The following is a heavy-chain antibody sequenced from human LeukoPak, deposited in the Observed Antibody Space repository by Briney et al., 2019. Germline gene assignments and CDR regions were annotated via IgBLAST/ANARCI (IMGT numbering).Heavy chain of an antibody. D-gene: IGHD5-24*01. V-gene: IGHV3-7*01. CDR3: ARDRQDDYMDV. CDR2: IKQDGTEK. J-gene: IGHJ6*03. Sequence: GGSLRLSCAASGFNLKSYWMSWVRQAPGKGLEWVANIKQDGTEKNYVDSVKGRFIISRDNTKKSLYLQMNGLRAEDTAVYYCARDRQDDYMDVWGKGTTVAVSS. CDR1: GFNLKSYW.